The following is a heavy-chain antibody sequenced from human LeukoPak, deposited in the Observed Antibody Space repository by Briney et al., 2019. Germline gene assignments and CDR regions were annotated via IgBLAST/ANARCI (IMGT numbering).Heavy chain of an antibody. D-gene: IGHD1-1*01. CDR2: INPSGRSA. CDR1: PYTFNKYY. CDR3: AKNSGEPERRNWFDP. Sequence: ASVKVSCKASPYTFNKYYIHWVRQAPGQGLEWMGVINPSGRSASYAQRFQGRVTMTRGTSTSTVYMDLSSLRSEDTAVYYCAKNSGEPERRNWFDPWGQGTLVTVSS. V-gene: IGHV1-46*02. J-gene: IGHJ5*02.